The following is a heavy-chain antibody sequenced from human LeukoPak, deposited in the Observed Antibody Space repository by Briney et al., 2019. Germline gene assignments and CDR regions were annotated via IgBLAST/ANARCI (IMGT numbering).Heavy chain of an antibody. CDR3: ARDVKGVYYDPPSLFDY. CDR2: MYNSGST. Sequence: SETLSLTCTVSGGSISSYYWSWIRQPPGKGLEWIGYMYNSGSTTYHPSLKSRVTISVDTSKNQISLKLSSVTAADTAVYYCARDVKGVYYDPPSLFDYWGQGTLVTVSS. V-gene: IGHV4-59*12. J-gene: IGHJ4*02. D-gene: IGHD3-16*01. CDR1: GGSISSYY.